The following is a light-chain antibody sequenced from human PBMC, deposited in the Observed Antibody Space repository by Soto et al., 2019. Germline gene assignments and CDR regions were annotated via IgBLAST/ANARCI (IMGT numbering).Light chain of an antibody. CDR2: DVG. CDR3: SSYRSTSIPYV. J-gene: IGLJ1*01. V-gene: IGLV2-14*03. CDR1: SSDVGGYNY. Sequence: QSVLPQPASVSGSPGQSITISCTGTSSDVGGYNYVSWFQHHPGKAPKLMIYDVGNRPSGVSDRFSGSKSGNTASLTISGLQAEDEADYYCSSYRSTSIPYVFGTGTKVTV.